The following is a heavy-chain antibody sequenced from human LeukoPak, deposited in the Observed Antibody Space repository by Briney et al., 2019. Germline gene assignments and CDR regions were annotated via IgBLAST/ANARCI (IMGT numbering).Heavy chain of an antibody. CDR3: ARMVVTATDTFDY. CDR1: GFTFSSYW. Sequence: GGSLRLSCAASGFTFSSYWMNWVRQAPGKGLVWVSRIASDGSSTTYADSVKGRFSISRDNSKNTLYLQMNSLRAEDTAVYYCARMVVTATDTFDYWGQGTLVTVSS. V-gene: IGHV3-74*01. J-gene: IGHJ4*02. D-gene: IGHD2-21*02. CDR2: IASDGSST.